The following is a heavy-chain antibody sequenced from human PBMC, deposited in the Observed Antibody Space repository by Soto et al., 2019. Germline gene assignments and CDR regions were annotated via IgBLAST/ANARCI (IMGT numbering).Heavy chain of an antibody. V-gene: IGHV4-31*03. D-gene: IGHD1-1*01. CDR2: IYFTGNT. J-gene: IGHJ4*02. CDR3: ASGHDAYKVRY. Sequence: QVQLQESGPGLVKPSQTLSLTCTVSGGSISSGGTGSYWTWIRQRPGKGLEWIGYIYFTGNTYYNPSLKSRPTISIDTSENQFSLKLTSVTAADTAVYFCASGHDAYKVRYWGQGTLVTVSS. CDR1: GGSISSGGTGSY.